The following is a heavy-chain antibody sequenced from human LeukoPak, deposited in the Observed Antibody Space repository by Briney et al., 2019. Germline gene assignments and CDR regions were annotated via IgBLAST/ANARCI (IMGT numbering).Heavy chain of an antibody. CDR1: GGYISSYY. CDR3: ARHPATAFDY. D-gene: IGHD2-21*02. CDR2: IYYSGST. V-gene: IGHV4-59*08. Sequence: PSETLSLTCTVSGGYISSYYWSWIRQPPGKGLEWIGYIYYSGSTNYNPSLKSRVTISVDTSKNQFSLKLSSVTAADTAVYYCARHPATAFDYWGQGTLVTVSS. J-gene: IGHJ4*02.